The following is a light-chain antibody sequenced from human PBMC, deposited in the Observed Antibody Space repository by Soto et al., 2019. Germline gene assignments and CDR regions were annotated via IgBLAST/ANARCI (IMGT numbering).Light chain of an antibody. J-gene: IGKJ4*01. Sequence: IVLTQSPGTVSLSPGERATLSCRASHSVRSDYFAWYQQKPGQAPRVIIFGVSTRATGIPDRFSGSGSGTDFTLTISRLEPEDFALYYCQQYGNSPLTFGGGTKVDIK. V-gene: IGKV3-20*01. CDR3: QQYGNSPLT. CDR2: GVS. CDR1: HSVRSDY.